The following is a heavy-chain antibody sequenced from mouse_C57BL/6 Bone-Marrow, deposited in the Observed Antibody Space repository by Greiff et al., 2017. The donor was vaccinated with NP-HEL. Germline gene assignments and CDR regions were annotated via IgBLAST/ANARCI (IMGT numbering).Heavy chain of an antibody. CDR1: GYTFTNYL. D-gene: IGHD3-3*01. J-gene: IGHJ4*01. V-gene: IGHV1-54*01. CDR3: ARWGGGRDYAMDD. CDR2: INPGSGGT. Sequence: VQLQQSGAELVRPGTSVKVSCKASGYTFTNYLIDWVKQRPGQGLEWIGLINPGSGGTNYNEKFKGKATLTADKSSSTAYMQLSSLTSEDSAVYFCARWGGGRDYAMDDWGQGTSVTVSS.